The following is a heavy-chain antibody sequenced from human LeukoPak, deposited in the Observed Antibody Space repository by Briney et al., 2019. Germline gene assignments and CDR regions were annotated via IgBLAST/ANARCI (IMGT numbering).Heavy chain of an antibody. J-gene: IGHJ3*02. D-gene: IGHD3-10*01. V-gene: IGHV3-21*01. Sequence: GGSLRLSCAASGFTFSSYSMNWVRQAPGKGLEWVSSISSSSSYIYYADSVKGRFTISRDNAKNSLYLQMNSLRAEDTAVYYCAKAMVRGVMGGAFDIWGQGTMVTVSS. CDR1: GFTFSSYS. CDR3: AKAMVRGVMGGAFDI. CDR2: ISSSSSYI.